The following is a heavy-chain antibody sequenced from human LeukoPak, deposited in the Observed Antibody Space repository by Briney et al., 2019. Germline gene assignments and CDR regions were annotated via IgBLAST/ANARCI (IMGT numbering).Heavy chain of an antibody. Sequence: ASVKVSCKASGFTFTSYDINWVRQASGQGLEWMGWMNPNDGNTGYAQKFQGRVTMTRDTSISTAYMELRGLRSEDTAVYYCVRDGEGVAISVNYWFDPWGQGTLVTVSS. V-gene: IGHV1-8*01. J-gene: IGHJ5*02. CDR3: VRDGEGVAISVNYWFDP. CDR1: GFTFTSYD. D-gene: IGHD3-10*01. CDR2: MNPNDGNT.